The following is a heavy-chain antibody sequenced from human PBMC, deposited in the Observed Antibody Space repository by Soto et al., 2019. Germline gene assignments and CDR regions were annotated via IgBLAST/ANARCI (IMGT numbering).Heavy chain of an antibody. CDR3: ARQRTTVVTQAYFDH. CDR2: IYYSGRT. CDR1: GESISSSSYY. Sequence: SETLPLTCIVSGESISSSSYYWGWIRQPPGKGLEWIGSIYYSGRTYYNPSFKSRVTISIDTSKNQFSLKLSSVTATDTAVYYCARQRTTVVTQAYFDHCGQGALVIVSA. J-gene: IGHJ4*02. D-gene: IGHD2-21*02. V-gene: IGHV4-39*01.